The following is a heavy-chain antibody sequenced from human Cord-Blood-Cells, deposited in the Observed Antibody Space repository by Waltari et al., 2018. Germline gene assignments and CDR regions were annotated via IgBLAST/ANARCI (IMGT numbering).Heavy chain of an antibody. J-gene: IGHJ4*02. V-gene: IGHV4-38-2*01. CDR2: IYHSGST. Sequence: QVQLQESGPGLVKPSETLSPTCAVSGYSISSGYYWGWIRQPPGKGLEWIGSIYHSGSTYYNPSVKSRVTISVDTSKNQFSLKLSSVTAADTAVYYCASIVGATADDYWGQGTLVTVSS. CDR3: ASIVGATADDY. CDR1: GYSISSGYY. D-gene: IGHD1-26*01.